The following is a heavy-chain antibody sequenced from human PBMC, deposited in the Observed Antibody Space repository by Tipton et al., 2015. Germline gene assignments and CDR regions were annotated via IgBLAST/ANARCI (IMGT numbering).Heavy chain of an antibody. Sequence: QSGAEVKKPGASVKVSCKASGYTFTSYGIRWVRQAPGQGLEWMGWISTYNGNTNYAQKLQGRVTVTTDSSTSTAYMELRSLRSDDTAVYYCARDRLAYCGGDCPGDPWGQGTLVTVSS. CDR2: ISTYNGNT. CDR3: ARDRLAYCGGDCPGDP. V-gene: IGHV1-18*01. CDR1: GYTFTSYG. D-gene: IGHD2-21*02. J-gene: IGHJ5*02.